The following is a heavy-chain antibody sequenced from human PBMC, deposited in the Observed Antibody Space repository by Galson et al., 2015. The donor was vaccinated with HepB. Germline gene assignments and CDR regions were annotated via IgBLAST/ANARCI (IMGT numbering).Heavy chain of an antibody. CDR3: ARATLTTGFDS. J-gene: IGHJ4*02. CDR1: GGSITSTNW. V-gene: IGHV4-4*02. D-gene: IGHD4-17*01. CDR2: IHHTGGT. Sequence: SETLSLTCAVSGGSITSTNWWSWVRQPPGKRLEWIGEIHHTGGTNYNPSLQSRVTISTDKSKNQFPLKVKSVTAADTSVYYCARATLTTGFDSWGQGTLVTVSS.